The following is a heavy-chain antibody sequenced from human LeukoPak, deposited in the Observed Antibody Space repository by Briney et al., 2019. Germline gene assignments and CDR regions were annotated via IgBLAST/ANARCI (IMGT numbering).Heavy chain of an antibody. CDR3: ASTDSSSWYTVRFDP. J-gene: IGHJ5*02. Sequence: GASVKVSCKASGYTFTYYGLNWVRQAPGQGLECLGGINTNTGNPTYAQGFTGRYVFSFDTSVSMAYLQISSLKAEDTAVYYCASTDSSSWYTVRFDPWGQGTLVTVSS. CDR1: GYTFTYYG. V-gene: IGHV7-4-1*04. CDR2: INTNTGNP. D-gene: IGHD6-13*01.